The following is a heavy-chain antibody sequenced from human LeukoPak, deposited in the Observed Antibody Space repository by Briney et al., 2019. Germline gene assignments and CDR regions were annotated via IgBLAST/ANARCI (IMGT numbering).Heavy chain of an antibody. CDR2: INPGGSST. CDR1: GFTFSNYW. CDR3: ARSNQADDY. Sequence: GGSLRLSCAASGFTFSNYWLHWVRQVPGKGLVWVSRINPGGSSTTYADPVKGRFTISRDNAKNTLYLQMNSLRAEDTAVYYCARSNQADDYWGQGTLVTVSS. V-gene: IGHV3-74*01. D-gene: IGHD4-11*01. J-gene: IGHJ4*02.